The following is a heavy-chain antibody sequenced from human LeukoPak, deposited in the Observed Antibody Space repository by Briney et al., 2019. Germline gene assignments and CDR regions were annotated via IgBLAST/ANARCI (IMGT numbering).Heavy chain of an antibody. CDR1: GYRFTSHW. J-gene: IGHJ3*02. Sequence: GESLKISCKGSGYRFTSHWIGWVRQMPGKGLEWMGIIFPGDSDTRYSPSFRGQVTISADKSITTAYLQWNSLKASDTAMYYCARDYDTSTGAFDIWGQGTMVTVSS. D-gene: IGHD3-9*01. CDR3: ARDYDTSTGAFDI. CDR2: IFPGDSDT. V-gene: IGHV5-51*01.